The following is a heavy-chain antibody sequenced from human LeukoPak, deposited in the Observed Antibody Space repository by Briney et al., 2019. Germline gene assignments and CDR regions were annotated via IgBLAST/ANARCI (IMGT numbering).Heavy chain of an antibody. CDR2: ISAYNGNT. CDR1: GYSFSTYG. V-gene: IGHV1-18*01. D-gene: IGHD3-10*01. Sequence: GASVKVSCKASGYSFSTYGISWVRQAPGQGLEWMGWISAYNGNTNYAQKLQDRVSMTTDTSTSTAYMELRNLRSDDTAVYYCARETAVYGSGSYLPRNWFDPWGQGTLVTVSS. J-gene: IGHJ5*02. CDR3: ARETAVYGSGSYLPRNWFDP.